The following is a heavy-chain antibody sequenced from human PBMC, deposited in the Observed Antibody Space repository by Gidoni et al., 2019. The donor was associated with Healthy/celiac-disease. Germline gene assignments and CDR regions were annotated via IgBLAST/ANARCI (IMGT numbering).Heavy chain of an antibody. D-gene: IGHD3-10*01. CDR3: ARLWFGESDAFDI. Sequence: QVQLQESGPGLVKPSETLSLTYWSWIRQPAGKGLEWIGRIYTSGSTNYNPSLKSRVTMSVDTSKNQFSLKLSSVTAADTAVYYCARLWFGESDAFDIWGQGTMVTVSS. CDR2: IYTSGST. J-gene: IGHJ3*02. V-gene: IGHV4-4*07.